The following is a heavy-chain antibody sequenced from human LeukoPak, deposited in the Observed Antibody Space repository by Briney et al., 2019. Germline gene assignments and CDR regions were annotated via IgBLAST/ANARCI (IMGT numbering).Heavy chain of an antibody. CDR3: AKRGVVIRVILVGFHKQAYYFDS. J-gene: IGHJ4*02. CDR1: GITLSNYG. Sequence: GGSLRLSCAVSGITLSNYGMSWVRQAPGKGLEWVAGISDSGGSTNYADSVKGRFTISRDNPKNTLYLQMNSLRAEDTAVYFCAKRGVVIRVILVGFHKQAYYFDSRGQGALVTVSS. V-gene: IGHV3-23*01. CDR2: ISDSGGST. D-gene: IGHD3-22*01.